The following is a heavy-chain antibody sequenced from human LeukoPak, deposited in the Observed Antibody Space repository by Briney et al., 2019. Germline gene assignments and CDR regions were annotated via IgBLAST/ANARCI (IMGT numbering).Heavy chain of an antibody. CDR1: GFTFSSYI. V-gene: IGHV3-21*01. J-gene: IGHJ3*02. CDR2: ISSSSSYI. D-gene: IGHD3-22*01. CDR3: ARDWASMIVVVNGAFDI. Sequence: GGSLRLSCAASGFTFSSYIMNWVRQAPGKGPEWVSSISSSSSYIYYADSVKGRFTISRDNAKNSLYLQMNSLRAEDTAVYYCARDWASMIVVVNGAFDIWGQGKMVTVSS.